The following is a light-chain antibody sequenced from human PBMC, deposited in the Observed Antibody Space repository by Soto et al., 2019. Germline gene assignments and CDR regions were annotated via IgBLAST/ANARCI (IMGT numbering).Light chain of an antibody. CDR2: GAS. V-gene: IGKV3D-15*01. Sequence: EIVMTQSPATLSVSPGERATLSCRASQTVNSNLAWYQKKPGQAPRLLIYGASTRAPGIPARFSGSGSGTEFTLTISSLQSEDFAVYYCQQYNNWPPLTFGGGTKVDXK. CDR3: QQYNNWPPLT. CDR1: QTVNSN. J-gene: IGKJ4*01.